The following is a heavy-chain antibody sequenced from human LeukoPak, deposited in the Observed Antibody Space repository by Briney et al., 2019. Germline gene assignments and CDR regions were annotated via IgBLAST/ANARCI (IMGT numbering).Heavy chain of an antibody. CDR1: GGTFSSYA. D-gene: IGHD3-10*01. J-gene: IGHJ4*02. V-gene: IGHV1-69*01. Sequence: GASVKVSCKASGGTFSSYAISWVRQAPGQGLEWMGGIIPIFGTANYAQKFQGRVTITADESTSTAYMELSSLRSEDTAVYYCARSAWFGDYFDYWGQGTLVTVSS. CDR3: ARSAWFGDYFDY. CDR2: IIPIFGTA.